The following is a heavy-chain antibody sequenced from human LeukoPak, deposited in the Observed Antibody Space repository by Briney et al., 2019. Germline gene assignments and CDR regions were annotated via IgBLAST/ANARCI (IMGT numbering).Heavy chain of an antibody. V-gene: IGHV1-69*05. CDR3: ARELLDGEDYYYYYMDV. D-gene: IGHD3-3*01. Sequence: VASVKVSCKASGGTFSSYAISWVRQAPGQGLEWMGGIIPIFGTANYTQKSQGRATITTDESTSTAYMELSSLRSEDTAVYYCARELLDGEDYYYYYMDVWGKGTTVTVSS. CDR2: IIPIFGTA. J-gene: IGHJ6*03. CDR1: GGTFSSYA.